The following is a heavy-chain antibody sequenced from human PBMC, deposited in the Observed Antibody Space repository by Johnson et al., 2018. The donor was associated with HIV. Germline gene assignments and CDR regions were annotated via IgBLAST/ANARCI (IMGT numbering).Heavy chain of an antibody. V-gene: IGHV3-23*04. J-gene: IGHJ3*02. CDR1: GFTFGDYA. D-gene: IGHD6-19*01. CDR3: ARDVRSGWHQGRDAFDI. Sequence: VQLVESGGGLVQPGRSLRLSCTASGFTFGDYAMSWVRQAPGKGLEWVSGISGGGSGTYYADSVKGRFTISRDNSKNTLYLQMNSLRAEDTAVYYCARDVRSGWHQGRDAFDICGQGTMVTVSS. CDR2: ISGGGSGT.